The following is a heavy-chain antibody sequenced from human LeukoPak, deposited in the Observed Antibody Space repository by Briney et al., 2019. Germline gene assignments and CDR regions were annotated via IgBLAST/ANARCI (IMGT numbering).Heavy chain of an antibody. CDR2: ISGSGGST. Sequence: GGSLRLSCAASGFTFSSYAMSWVRQAPGKGLEWVSAISGSGGSTYYADSVKGRFTISRDNSKNTLYLQMNSLRAEDTAVYYCAKDGATYYDTFLDWFDPWGQGTLVTVSS. J-gene: IGHJ5*02. CDR1: GFTFSSYA. D-gene: IGHD3-9*01. V-gene: IGHV3-23*01. CDR3: AKDGATYYDTFLDWFDP.